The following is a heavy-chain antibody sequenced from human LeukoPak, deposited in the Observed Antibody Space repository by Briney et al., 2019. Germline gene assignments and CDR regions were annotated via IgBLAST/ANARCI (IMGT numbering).Heavy chain of an antibody. CDR1: GVTPRRYA. Sequence: RGSLRLSSAASGVTPRRYAMSWVPQAPGEGPEGVSAISGGGGSTYYADSVKRPFTTSRQNSKNPLYLQTNSMRAQDTAVYQLAKARSKSRGSRTFAYWGQGTLVTVSS. CDR2: ISGGGGST. D-gene: IGHD3-10*01. J-gene: IGHJ4*02. CDR3: AKARSKSRGSRTFAY. V-gene: IGHV3-23*01.